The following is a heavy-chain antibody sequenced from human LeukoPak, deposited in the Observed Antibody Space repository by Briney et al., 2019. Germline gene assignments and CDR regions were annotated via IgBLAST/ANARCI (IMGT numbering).Heavy chain of an antibody. CDR3: ARGPSQLPTRKRYYYGMDV. D-gene: IGHD2-2*01. Sequence: SETLSLTCTGSGCSISSYYWSWIRQPPGKGLEWVGYICYSGSTNYNPSLKSRVTISVDTSKNQFSLQLSSVTAADTAVKYCARGPSQLPTRKRYYYGMDVWGKGTTVTVSS. J-gene: IGHJ6*04. CDR2: ICYSGST. CDR1: GCSISSYY. V-gene: IGHV4-59*01.